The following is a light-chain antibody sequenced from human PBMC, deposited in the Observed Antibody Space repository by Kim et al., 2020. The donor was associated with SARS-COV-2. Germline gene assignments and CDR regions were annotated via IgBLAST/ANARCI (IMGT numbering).Light chain of an antibody. J-gene: IGKJ2*01. CDR3: QHYMTYPYT. CDR1: QDISNY. Sequence: DIQMTQSPSSVSASVGDNVTITCRASQDISNYLVWIRQNFGKAPKSLIYAASTLLSAVPSRFSGSGSGTDFTLTITSLQPEDFATYYCQHYMTYPYTFGQGTKLEI. CDR2: AAS. V-gene: IGKV1-16*01.